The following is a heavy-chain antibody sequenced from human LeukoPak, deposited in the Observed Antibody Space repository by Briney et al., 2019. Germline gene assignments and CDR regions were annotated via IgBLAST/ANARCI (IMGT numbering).Heavy chain of an antibody. CDR3: ARERVLRYFDWSHIYFDY. D-gene: IGHD3-9*01. CDR2: INHSGST. Sequence: SETLSLTCAVYGGSFSGYYWSWIRQPPGKGLEWIGEINHSGSTNYNPSLKSQVTISVDTSKNQFSLKLSSVTAADTAVYYCARERVLRYFDWSHIYFDYWGQGTLVTVSS. V-gene: IGHV4-34*01. J-gene: IGHJ4*02. CDR1: GGSFSGYY.